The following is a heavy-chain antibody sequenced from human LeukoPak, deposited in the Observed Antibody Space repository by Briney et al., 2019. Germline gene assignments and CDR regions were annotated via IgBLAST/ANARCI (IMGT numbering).Heavy chain of an antibody. V-gene: IGHV3-30*18. CDR2: ISYDGSNK. D-gene: IGHD6-25*01. CDR3: AKASIAADWFDP. Sequence: GGSLRLSCAASGFTFNTYGMHWVRQAPGKGLEWVAVISYDGSNKYYADSVKGRFTISRDNSKNTLYLQMNSLRAEDTAVYYCAKASIAADWFDPWGQGTLVTVSS. CDR1: GFTFNTYG. J-gene: IGHJ5*02.